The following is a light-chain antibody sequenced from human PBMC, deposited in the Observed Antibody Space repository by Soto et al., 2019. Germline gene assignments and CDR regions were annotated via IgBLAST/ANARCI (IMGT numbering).Light chain of an antibody. Sequence: EIVLTQSPGTLSLSPGERATLSSRASQSASSSYLAWYQQKPGQAPRLLIYGASSRATGIPDRFSGSGSGTDFTLAISRLEPEDFAVYYCQQCNNWPWTFGQGTKVDIK. J-gene: IGKJ1*01. CDR2: GAS. CDR1: QSASSSY. CDR3: QQCNNWPWT. V-gene: IGKV3D-20*02.